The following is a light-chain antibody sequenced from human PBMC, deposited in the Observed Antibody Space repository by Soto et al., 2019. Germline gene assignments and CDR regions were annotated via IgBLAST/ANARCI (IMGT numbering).Light chain of an antibody. Sequence: QSALTQPASVSGSPGQSITISCTGTSSDVGGFNSVSWYQLRPGTAPKLILYDVVDRPSGVSYRFSGSKSGNTASLTISGLQAAGEAYYFCSSYTSTMTKVFGSGTKLTVL. V-gene: IGLV2-14*03. CDR2: DVV. CDR3: SSYTSTMTKV. J-gene: IGLJ1*01. CDR1: SSDVGGFNS.